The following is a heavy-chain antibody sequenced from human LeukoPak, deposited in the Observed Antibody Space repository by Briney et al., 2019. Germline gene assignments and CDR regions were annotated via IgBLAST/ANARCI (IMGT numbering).Heavy chain of an antibody. D-gene: IGHD5-18*01. V-gene: IGHV3-7*01. CDR2: MNVHGSDK. J-gene: IGHJ4*02. CDR3: TRGDGRGRSDGAV. CDR1: GFTFTNHW. Sequence: GESLRLSCGASGFTFTNHWMGWVRQAPENGLEWVAIMNVHGSDKYHLDSVKGRFTISRDNAKNTLYLQMTGLRVEDTAPYYCTRGDGRGRSDGAVWGPGTLVTVSS.